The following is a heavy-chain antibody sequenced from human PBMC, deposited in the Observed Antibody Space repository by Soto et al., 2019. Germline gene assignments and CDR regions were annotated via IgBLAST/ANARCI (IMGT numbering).Heavy chain of an antibody. CDR3: AREHYDYVWGSYRFPFDY. J-gene: IGHJ4*02. CDR2: ISYDGSNK. D-gene: IGHD3-16*02. CDR1: GFTFSSYG. V-gene: IGHV3-30*03. Sequence: PGGSLRLSCAASGFTFSSYGMHWVRQAPGKGLEWVAVISYDGSNKYYADSVKGRFTISRDNSKNTLFLQMNSLSAEDTATYFCAREHYDYVWGSYRFPFDYWGQGTLVTVSS.